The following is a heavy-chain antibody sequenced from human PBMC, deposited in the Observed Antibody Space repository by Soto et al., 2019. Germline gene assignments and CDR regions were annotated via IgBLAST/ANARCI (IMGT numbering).Heavy chain of an antibody. CDR3: VRGFFSGWPNDAFAI. CDR2: ISGSGGST. Sequence: GGSLRLSCAASGFTFSSYAMSWVRQAPGKGLEWVSAISGSGGSTYYADSVKGRFTISRDNSKNTLYLQMNSLRAEDTAVYYCVRGFFSGWPNDAFAIWGQETMVTVSS. D-gene: IGHD6-19*01. CDR1: GFTFSSYA. V-gene: IGHV3-23*01. J-gene: IGHJ3*02.